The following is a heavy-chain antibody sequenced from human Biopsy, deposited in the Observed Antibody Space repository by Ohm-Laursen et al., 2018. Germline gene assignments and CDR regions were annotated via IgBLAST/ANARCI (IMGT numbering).Heavy chain of an antibody. D-gene: IGHD1-26*01. J-gene: IGHJ3*01. CDR2: ISYSGST. V-gene: IGHV4-59*08. Sequence: SDTLSLTCSVSGGSISSSYWSWIRQPPGKGLEWIGYISYSGSTSYNPSLKSRVTISADTSKNQLSLTLSSLTAADTAVYFCARDLHGRGPNWGASTGVFDLWGHGTAVTVSS. CDR1: GGSISSSY. CDR3: ARDLHGRGPNWGASTGVFDL.